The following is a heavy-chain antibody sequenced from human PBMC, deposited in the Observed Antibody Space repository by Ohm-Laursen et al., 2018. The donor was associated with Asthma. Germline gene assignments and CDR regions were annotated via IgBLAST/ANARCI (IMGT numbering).Heavy chain of an antibody. CDR2: IKSSADGETT. CDR3: TTDRLYY. V-gene: IGHV3-15*01. Sequence: SLRLSCAASGFTFSNVWMNWVRQAPGRGLEWVGRIKSSADGETTDYATPVKGRFSISRDDSKNTLYLQMNSLKIEDTAVYYCTTDRLYYWGQGTLVTVSA. D-gene: IGHD3-16*02. CDR1: GFTFSNVW. J-gene: IGHJ4*02.